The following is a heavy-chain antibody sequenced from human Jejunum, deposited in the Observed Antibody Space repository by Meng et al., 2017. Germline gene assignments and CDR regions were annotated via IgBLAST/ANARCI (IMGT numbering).Heavy chain of an antibody. CDR1: GFTFRSYS. V-gene: IGHV3-21*01. CDR3: ARDLYCSGGNCYYYYFEY. D-gene: IGHD2-15*01. CDR2: ISSTSDYI. Sequence: GESLKISCAASGFTFRSYSMNWVRHAPGKGLEWVSSISSTSDYIYYAESVKGRFTISRDNAKNSLYVHMNSLTAEDTAVYYCARDLYCSGGNCYYYYFEYWGQGTLVTVSS. J-gene: IGHJ4*02.